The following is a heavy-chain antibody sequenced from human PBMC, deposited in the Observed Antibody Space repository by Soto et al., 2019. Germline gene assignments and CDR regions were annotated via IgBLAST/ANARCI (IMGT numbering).Heavy chain of an antibody. D-gene: IGHD4-17*01. J-gene: IGHJ4*02. CDR3: TSLYYGH. Sequence: GGSLRLSCAASEFTFADAWISWVRQAPGKGLEWVGRIKSKADGGTTDYAAPVKGRFTISRDESQNTLYLQMNSLKTEDTAVYYCTSLYYGHWGQGTLVTVSS. CDR2: IKSKADGGTT. CDR1: EFTFADAW. V-gene: IGHV3-15*01.